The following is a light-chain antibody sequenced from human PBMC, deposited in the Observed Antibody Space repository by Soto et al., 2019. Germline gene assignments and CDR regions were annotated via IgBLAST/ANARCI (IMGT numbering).Light chain of an antibody. Sequence: QAVVTQPASVSGTPGQRVTLSCSGGNYNIGVSYVYWYQHFPGAAPKLLMSRTHQRPSGVPDRFSGSKSGTSASLAISGLRSEDEADYYCAAWDDSLRAYVFGTGTKVTVL. V-gene: IGLV1-47*01. CDR2: RTH. CDR3: AAWDDSLRAYV. J-gene: IGLJ1*01. CDR1: NYNIGVSY.